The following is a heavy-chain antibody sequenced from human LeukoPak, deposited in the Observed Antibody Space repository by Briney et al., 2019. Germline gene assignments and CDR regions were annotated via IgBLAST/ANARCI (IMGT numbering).Heavy chain of an antibody. CDR3: ARDGTGTTFDY. D-gene: IGHD1-7*01. CDR1: GYTFTSYA. Sequence: ASVKVSCKASGYTFTSYAMHWVRQAPGQRLEWLGWINAGNGNTKYSQKFQGRVTITRDTSASTAYMELSSLRSEDTAVYYCARDGTGTTFDYWGQGTLVTVSS. V-gene: IGHV1-3*01. J-gene: IGHJ4*02. CDR2: INAGNGNT.